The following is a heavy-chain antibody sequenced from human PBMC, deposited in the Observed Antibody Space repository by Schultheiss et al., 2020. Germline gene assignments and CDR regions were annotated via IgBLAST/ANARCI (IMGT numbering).Heavy chain of an antibody. CDR1: GGSISSSSYY. V-gene: IGHV4-39*02. D-gene: IGHD6-13*01. J-gene: IGHJ5*02. CDR2: IYYSGST. CDR3: AREMSSSWYGYNWFDP. Sequence: SQTLSLTCTVSGGSISSSSYYWGWIRQPPGKGLEWIGSIYYSGSTYYNPSLKSRVTISVDTSKNQFSLKLSSVTAADTAVYYCAREMSSSWYGYNWFDPWGQGTLVTGSS.